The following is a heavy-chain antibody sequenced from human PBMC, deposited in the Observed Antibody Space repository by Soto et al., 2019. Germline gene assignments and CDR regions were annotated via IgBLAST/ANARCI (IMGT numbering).Heavy chain of an antibody. CDR2: INPICADT. J-gene: IGHJ6*02. Sequence: AAVKVSCKASGYPFTTYFMNGVRQAPGHGLQWMGMINPICADTKYAQAFQGRVTMSRDTSKNTVHLELRSLTSDDTAVYYCARSNSGAFRGAMDVWGQGTTVTVSS. D-gene: IGHD7-27*01. CDR3: ARSNSGAFRGAMDV. CDR1: GYPFTTYF. V-gene: IGHV1-46*01.